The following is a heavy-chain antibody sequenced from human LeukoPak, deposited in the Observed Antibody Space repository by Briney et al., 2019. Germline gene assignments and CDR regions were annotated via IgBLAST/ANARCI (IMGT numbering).Heavy chain of an antibody. Sequence: PSETLSLTCTVSGGSISSYYWSWIRQPAGKGLEWIGRIYTSGSTNYNPSLKSRVTISIDTSNNHFSLKVNSVTAADTAKYYCASDPLEVAGKPFDFWGQGTLVTVSS. CDR3: ASDPLEVAGKPFDF. CDR2: IYTSGST. J-gene: IGHJ4*02. V-gene: IGHV4-4*07. D-gene: IGHD6-19*01. CDR1: GGSISSYY.